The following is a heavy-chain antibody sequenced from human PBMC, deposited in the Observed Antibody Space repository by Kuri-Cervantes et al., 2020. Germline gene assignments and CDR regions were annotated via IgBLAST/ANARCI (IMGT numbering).Heavy chain of an antibody. CDR2: IYTSGST. CDR3: ARHDQEYNWFDP. D-gene: IGHD3-10*01. J-gene: IGHJ5*02. Sequence: SETLSLTCTVSGGSIGSYYWSWIRQPAGKGLEWIGRIYTSGSTNYNPSLKSRVTMSVDTSKNQFSLKLSSVTAADTAVYYCARHDQEYNWFDPWGQGTLVTVSS. CDR1: GGSIGSYY. V-gene: IGHV4-4*07.